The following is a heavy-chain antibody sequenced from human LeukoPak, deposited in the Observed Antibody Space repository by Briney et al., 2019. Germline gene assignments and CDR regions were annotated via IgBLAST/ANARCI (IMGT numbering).Heavy chain of an antibody. Sequence: ASVTVSCKVSGYTLTELSMHWVRQAPGKGLEWMAGFDPEDGETIYAQKFQGRVTMTEDTSTDTAYMELSSLRSEDTAVYYCAILMGPYYYGSGNYVWGKGTTVTISS. CDR1: GYTLTELS. D-gene: IGHD3-10*01. CDR2: FDPEDGET. CDR3: AILMGPYYYGSGNYV. J-gene: IGHJ6*04. V-gene: IGHV1-24*01.